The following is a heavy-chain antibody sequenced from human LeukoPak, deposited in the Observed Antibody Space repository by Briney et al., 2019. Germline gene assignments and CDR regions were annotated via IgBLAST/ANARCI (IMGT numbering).Heavy chain of an antibody. D-gene: IGHD6-6*01. CDR3: ARDLSSSRADY. Sequence: GGSLRLSCAASGFTFSSYSMNWVRQAPGKGLEWVSSISSSSYIYYADSVKGRFTISRDNAKNSLYLQMNSLRAEDTAVYYCARDLSSSRADYWGQGTLVTVSS. J-gene: IGHJ4*02. CDR2: ISSSSYI. CDR1: GFTFSSYS. V-gene: IGHV3-21*01.